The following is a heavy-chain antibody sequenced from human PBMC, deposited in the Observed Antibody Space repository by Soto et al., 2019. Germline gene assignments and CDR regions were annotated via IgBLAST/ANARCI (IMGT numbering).Heavy chain of an antibody. CDR3: AVSSLEPNDAFDV. V-gene: IGHV1-46*02. D-gene: IGHD6-6*01. CDR1: GFTFNRHY. CDR2: INLGGATT. J-gene: IGHJ3*01. Sequence: QVHLMQSGAEVEKPGASVTISCKASGFTFNRHYMHWVRQAPRQGLEWMGIINLGGATTIYAQKFQGRVPVTRDTSTSTVYIQLSSLRSDDTAVYYCAVSSLEPNDAFDVWGQGTLVTVSS.